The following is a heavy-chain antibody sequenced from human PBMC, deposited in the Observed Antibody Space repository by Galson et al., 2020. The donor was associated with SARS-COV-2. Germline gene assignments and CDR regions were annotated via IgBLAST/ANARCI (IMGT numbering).Heavy chain of an antibody. CDR1: GFTFDDYA. Sequence: GGSLRLSCAASGFTFDDYAMHWVRHAPGKGLEWVSGISWNSGSIGYADSVKGRFTISRDNAKNSLYLQMNSLRAEDTALYYCAKDGAMSPLDYWGQGTLVTVSS. J-gene: IGHJ4*02. CDR3: AKDGAMSPLDY. CDR2: ISWNSGSI. V-gene: IGHV3-9*01.